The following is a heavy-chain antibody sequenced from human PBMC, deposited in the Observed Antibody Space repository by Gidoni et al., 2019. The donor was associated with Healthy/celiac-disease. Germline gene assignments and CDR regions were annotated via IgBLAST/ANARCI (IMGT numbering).Heavy chain of an antibody. D-gene: IGHD3-9*01. CDR2: ISGSGGST. CDR1: GFTFSSYA. Sequence: EVQLLESGGGLVQPGGSLRLSCAASGFTFSSYAMSWVRQAPGKGLEWVSAISGSGGSTYYADSVKGRFTISRDNSKNTLYLQMNSLRAEDTAVYYCAARSNYDILTGYRKTRTDIWGQGTMVTVSS. V-gene: IGHV3-23*01. CDR3: AARSNYDILTGYRKTRTDI. J-gene: IGHJ3*02.